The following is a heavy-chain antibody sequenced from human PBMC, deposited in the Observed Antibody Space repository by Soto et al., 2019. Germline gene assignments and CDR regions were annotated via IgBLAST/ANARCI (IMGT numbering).Heavy chain of an antibody. CDR3: AKGSRTKRPYSIVGAGPDRHQTFDY. CDR2: ISGSGGST. Sequence: GGSLRLSCAASGFTFSSYAMSWVRQAPGKGLEWVSAISGSGGSTYYADSVKGRFTISRDNSKNTLYLQMNSLRAEDTAVYYCAKGSRTKRPYSIVGAGPDRHQTFDYWGQGTLVTVSS. D-gene: IGHD1-26*01. J-gene: IGHJ4*02. V-gene: IGHV3-23*01. CDR1: GFTFSSYA.